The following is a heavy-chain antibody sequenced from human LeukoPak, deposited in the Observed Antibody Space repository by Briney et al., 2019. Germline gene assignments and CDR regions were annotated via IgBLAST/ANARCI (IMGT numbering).Heavy chain of an antibody. CDR3: ARLTNLVVVRAFDI. CDR1: GGSISSYY. J-gene: IGHJ3*02. V-gene: IGHV4-59*08. D-gene: IGHD2-15*01. Sequence: SETLSLTCTVSGGSISSYYWSWIRQPPGKGLEWIGYIYYSGSTNYNPSLKSRVTISVDTSKNQFPLKLSSVTAADTAVYYCARLTNLVVVRAFDIWGQGTTVTVSS. CDR2: IYYSGST.